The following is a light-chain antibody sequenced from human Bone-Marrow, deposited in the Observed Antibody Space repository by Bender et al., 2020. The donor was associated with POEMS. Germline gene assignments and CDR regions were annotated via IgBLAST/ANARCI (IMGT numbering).Light chain of an antibody. J-gene: IGLJ1*01. CDR3: VAWDDSLSSYV. Sequence: QSELTQPPSASGTPGQSVTISCSGSSSNIGRDNVYWYQQLPGTAPKLLIYQNTQRPSGAPDRFSGSKSGASASLAIGGLRSEDDADYYCVAWDDSLSSYVFGTGTKVTVL. V-gene: IGLV1-47*01. CDR1: SSNIGRDN. CDR2: QNT.